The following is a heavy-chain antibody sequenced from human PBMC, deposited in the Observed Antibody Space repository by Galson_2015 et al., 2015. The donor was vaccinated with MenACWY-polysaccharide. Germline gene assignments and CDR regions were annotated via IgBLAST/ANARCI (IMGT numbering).Heavy chain of an antibody. CDR2: ISKSGDST. CDR1: GFSLGAWY. J-gene: IGHJ6*02. CDR3: ARGHYGLDV. Sequence: SLRLSCAASGFSLGAWYMSWIRQAPGKGLEWLSYISKSGDSTYYADSVKGRFTISRVNARNSLFLQLNSLEAEDTAIYYCARGHYGLDVWGQGTTVTVSS. V-gene: IGHV3-11*01.